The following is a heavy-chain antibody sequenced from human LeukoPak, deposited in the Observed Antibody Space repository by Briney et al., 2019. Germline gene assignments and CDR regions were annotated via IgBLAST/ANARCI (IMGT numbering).Heavy chain of an antibody. CDR2: INPSGGST. V-gene: IGHV1-46*01. Sequence: ASVKVSCKASGYTFTSYYMHWVRQAPGQRLERIGIINPSGGSTSYAQEFQGRVSLTADESTSTVYMELSSLRYDDTAVYYCARGPPLTFDHTPEGYYHYYMDVWGEGTTVTISS. CDR1: GYTFTSYY. D-gene: IGHD1-14*01. CDR3: ARGPPLTFDHTPEGYYHYYMDV. J-gene: IGHJ6*03.